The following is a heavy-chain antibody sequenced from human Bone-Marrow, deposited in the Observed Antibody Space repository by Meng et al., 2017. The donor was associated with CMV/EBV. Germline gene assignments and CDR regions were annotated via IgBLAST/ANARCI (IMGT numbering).Heavy chain of an antibody. J-gene: IGHJ6*02. CDR3: ARGGYCSSASCDYALHHYYGMDV. CDR1: GFTFSSYE. Sequence: GESLKISCAASGFTFSSYEMNWVRQAPEKGLEWVSYISSSGSTIYYADSVKGRFTISSDNAKNSLYLQMNSLRAEDTAVYYCARGGYCSSASCDYALHHYYGMDVWGQGTTVTVSS. D-gene: IGHD2-2*01. V-gene: IGHV3-48*03. CDR2: ISSSGSTI.